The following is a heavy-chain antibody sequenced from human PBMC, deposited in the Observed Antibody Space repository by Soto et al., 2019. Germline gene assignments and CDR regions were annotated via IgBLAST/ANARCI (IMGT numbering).Heavy chain of an antibody. J-gene: IGHJ6*02. CDR2: IIPIFGTP. CDR1: GGTFSSYA. CDR3: ASGGTGYLDV. Sequence: SVKVSCKASGGTFSSYAISWVRQAPGQGPEWMGGIIPIFGTPKYAQKFQGRVTITADESTSTAYMELNSLRSEDTAVYYCASGGTGYLDVWGQGTTVTVSS. V-gene: IGHV1-69*13. D-gene: IGHD2-8*02.